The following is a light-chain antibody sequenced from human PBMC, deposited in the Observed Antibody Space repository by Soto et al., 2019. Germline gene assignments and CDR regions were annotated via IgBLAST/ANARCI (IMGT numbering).Light chain of an antibody. CDR1: QSISSSS. J-gene: IGKJ1*01. CDR2: HTS. V-gene: IGKV3-20*01. Sequence: ENVLTQSPVTLSLSPGERATLYCRASQSISSSSLAWYQQEPGRAPRLLIYHTSSRATGIPDRFSGSGSGTDFTLTSSRLEPEDFAGYDCQQYDSSPRTFGQGTKVEIK. CDR3: QQYDSSPRT.